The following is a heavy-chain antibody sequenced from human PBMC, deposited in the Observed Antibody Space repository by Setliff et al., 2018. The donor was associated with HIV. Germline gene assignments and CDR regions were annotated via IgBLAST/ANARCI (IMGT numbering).Heavy chain of an antibody. V-gene: IGHV4-59*01. CDR2: IYYSGST. D-gene: IGHD2-15*01. CDR3: ARVACSGGSCYSYFQH. CDR1: GDSISSYY. J-gene: IGHJ1*01. Sequence: PSETLSLTCTVSGDSISSYYWSWIRQPPEKGLEWIGYIYYSGSTNYNPSLKSRVTISVDTSKNQFSLKLSSVTAADTAVYYCARVACSGGSCYSYFQHWGQGTLVTVSS.